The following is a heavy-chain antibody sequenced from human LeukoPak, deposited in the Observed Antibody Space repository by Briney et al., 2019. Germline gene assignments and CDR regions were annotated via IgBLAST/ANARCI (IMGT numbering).Heavy chain of an antibody. V-gene: IGHV4-39*01. CDR1: GGSVSSSSYY. CDR2: FYYSGDT. D-gene: IGHD2-2*01. Sequence: PSETLSLTCTVSGGSVSSSSYYWGWIRQPPGKGLEWIGSFYYSGDTYYNPSLKSRVTISVDTSKNQFSLKLKFVTAADTALYYCARLRYCSSASCYFDPWGQGTLVTVSS. J-gene: IGHJ5*02. CDR3: ARLRYCSSASCYFDP.